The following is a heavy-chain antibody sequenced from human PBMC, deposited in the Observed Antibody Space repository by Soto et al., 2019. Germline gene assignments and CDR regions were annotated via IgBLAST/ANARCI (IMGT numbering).Heavy chain of an antibody. CDR2: ISGSGRYT. CDR3: VKDPPSERMQPDYGMDV. V-gene: IGHV3-23*01. D-gene: IGHD6-13*01. Sequence: GSLRLSCAASGFTFGSCVMSWVRQAPGKGLEWLSLISGSGRYTDYADSVKGRFTISRDNSKNTLYLQMNSLRVEDTAVYYCVKDPPSERMQPDYGMDVWGQGTTVTVSS. CDR1: GFTFGSCV. J-gene: IGHJ6*02.